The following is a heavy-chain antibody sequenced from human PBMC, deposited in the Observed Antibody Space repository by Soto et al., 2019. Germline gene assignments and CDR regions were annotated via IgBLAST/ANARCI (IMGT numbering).Heavy chain of an antibody. CDR3: ARDGPIYDILSARYFYGMDV. D-gene: IGHD3-9*01. CDR1: GGTFSSYA. V-gene: IGHV1-69*05. J-gene: IGHJ6*02. Sequence: ASVKVSCKASGGTFSSYAISWVRQAPGQGLEWMGGIIPIFGTANYAQKFQGRVTITRDTSASTAYMELSSLRSEDAAVYYCARDGPIYDILSARYFYGMDVWGQGTTVTVSS. CDR2: IIPIFGTA.